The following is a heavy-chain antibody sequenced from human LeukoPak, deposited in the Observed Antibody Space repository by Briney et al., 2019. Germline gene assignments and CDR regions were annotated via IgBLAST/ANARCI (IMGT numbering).Heavy chain of an antibody. CDR3: ARDLDGQYDFWSPFDY. D-gene: IGHD3-3*01. J-gene: IGHJ4*02. V-gene: IGHV1-18*01. CDR2: ISAYNGNT. Sequence: GASVKVSCKASGYTFTSYGISWVRQAPGQGLEWMGWISAYNGNTNYAQKLQGRVTTTTDTSTSTAYMELRSLRSDDTAVYYCARDLDGQYDFWSPFDYWGQGTLVTVSS. CDR1: GYTFTSYG.